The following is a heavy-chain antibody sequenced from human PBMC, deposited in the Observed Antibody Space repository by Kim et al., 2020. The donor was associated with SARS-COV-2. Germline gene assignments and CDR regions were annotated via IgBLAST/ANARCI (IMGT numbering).Heavy chain of an antibody. CDR2: IKSKTDGGTT. CDR1: GFTFSNAW. V-gene: IGHV3-15*01. D-gene: IGHD5-18*01. J-gene: IGHJ1*01. CDR3: TTDVDTAMVGFQH. Sequence: GGSLRLSCAASGFTFSNAWMSWVSQAPGKGLEWVGRIKSKTDGGTTDYAAPVKGRFTISRDDSKNTLYLQMNSLKTEDTAVYYCTTDVDTAMVGFQHWGQGTLVTVSS.